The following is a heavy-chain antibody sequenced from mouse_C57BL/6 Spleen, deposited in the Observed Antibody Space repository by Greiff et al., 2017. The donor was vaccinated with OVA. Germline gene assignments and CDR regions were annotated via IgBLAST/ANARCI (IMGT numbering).Heavy chain of an antibody. Sequence: EVQLQQSGPELMKPGASVKISCKASGYTFTDYYMNWVKQSHGKSLEWIGDINPNNGGTSYNQKFKGKATLTVDKSSSTAYMELRSLTSEDSAVYYCARFDYDGGDYWGQGTTLTVSS. CDR3: ARFDYDGGDY. J-gene: IGHJ2*01. D-gene: IGHD2-4*01. CDR2: INPNNGGT. CDR1: GYTFTDYY. V-gene: IGHV1-26*01.